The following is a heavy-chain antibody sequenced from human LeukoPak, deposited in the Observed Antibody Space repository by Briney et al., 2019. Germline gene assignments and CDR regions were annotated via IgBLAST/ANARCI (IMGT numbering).Heavy chain of an antibody. Sequence: GGSLRLSCAASGFTVSSNYMSWVRQAPGKGLEWVSVIYSGGSTYYADSVKGRFTISRDNSKNTLYLQMNSLRAEDTAVYYCARDSPGYYDSSGSPPDYWGQGTLVTVSS. CDR1: GFTVSSNY. D-gene: IGHD3-22*01. CDR2: IYSGGST. J-gene: IGHJ4*02. CDR3: ARDSPGYYDSSGSPPDY. V-gene: IGHV3-53*01.